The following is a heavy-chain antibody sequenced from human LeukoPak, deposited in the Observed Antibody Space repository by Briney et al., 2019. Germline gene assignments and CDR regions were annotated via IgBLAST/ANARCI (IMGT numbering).Heavy chain of an antibody. CDR3: MIIAVAEETGMDV. CDR2: MNQDGSEI. Sequence: GGSLRLSCVGSGFTFSRYWLNWVRQAPGKGLEWVANMNQDGSEIYYLDSVKGRFTISRDNAKNSVYLQMNSLRDEDTAVYYCMIIAVAEETGMDVWGQGTTVTVSS. J-gene: IGHJ6*02. D-gene: IGHD6-19*01. CDR1: GFTFSRYW. V-gene: IGHV3-7*01.